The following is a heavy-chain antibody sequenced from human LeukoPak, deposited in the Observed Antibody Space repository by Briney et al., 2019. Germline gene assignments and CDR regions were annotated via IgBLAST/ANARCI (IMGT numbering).Heavy chain of an antibody. Sequence: SEILSLTCTVSGGSISSYYWSWFRQPPGKRLEWIASIYYSGSTTYNPSLKSRVTISVDTSKNLFSLQLSSVTAADTAVYYCARANYFDYWGQGTLVTVSS. CDR3: ARANYFDY. CDR2: IYYSGST. J-gene: IGHJ4*02. V-gene: IGHV4-59*01. CDR1: GGSISSYY.